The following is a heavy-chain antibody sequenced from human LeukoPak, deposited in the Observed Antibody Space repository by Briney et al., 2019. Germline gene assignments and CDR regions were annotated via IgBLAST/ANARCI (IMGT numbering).Heavy chain of an antibody. D-gene: IGHD4/OR15-4a*01. V-gene: IGHV3-9*01. CDR2: ISWNSGSI. Sequence: GGSLRLSCAAPGFTFDDYAMHWVRQAPGQGLGWVSGISWNSGSIVYADSVKGRFTISRDNAKTSLYLQMNSLRAEDTALYYCAKESYGGGPCDYWGQGALVTVSS. CDR1: GFTFDDYA. J-gene: IGHJ4*02. CDR3: AKESYGGGPCDY.